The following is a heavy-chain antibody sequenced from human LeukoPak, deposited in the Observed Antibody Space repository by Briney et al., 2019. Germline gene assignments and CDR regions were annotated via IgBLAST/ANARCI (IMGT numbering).Heavy chain of an antibody. Sequence: GGSLRLSCAASVFTVSSNYMSWVRQAPGKGLECVSVIYSGGSTYYADSVKGRFTISRDNSKNTLYLQMNSLRAEDTAVYYCARERKYSSSSDFDYWGQGTLVTVSS. D-gene: IGHD6-6*01. CDR2: IYSGGST. CDR3: ARERKYSSSSDFDY. J-gene: IGHJ4*02. CDR1: VFTVSSNY. V-gene: IGHV3-66*02.